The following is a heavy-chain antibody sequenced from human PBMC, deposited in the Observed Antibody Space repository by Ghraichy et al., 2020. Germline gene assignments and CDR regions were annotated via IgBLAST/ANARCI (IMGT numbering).Heavy chain of an antibody. CDR3: ARDEDAFDI. J-gene: IGHJ3*02. Sequence: GGSLRLSCAASGFTFSSYSMNWVRQAPGKGLEWVSYISSSSTIYYADSLKGRFTISRDNAKNSLYLQMNSLRDEDTAVYYCARDEDAFDIWGQGTMVTVSS. V-gene: IGHV3-48*02. CDR1: GFTFSSYS. CDR2: ISSSSTI.